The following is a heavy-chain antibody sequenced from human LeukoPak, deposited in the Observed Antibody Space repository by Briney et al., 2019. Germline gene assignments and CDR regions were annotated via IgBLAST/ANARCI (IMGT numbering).Heavy chain of an antibody. J-gene: IGHJ4*02. Sequence: GGSLRLSCAASGITFSSYAMHWVRQAPGKGLEWVAVISDDGNKNYYTDSVKGRFTISRDNSKNTLYLQMNSLRTEDTSIYYCAGVSEGSGSFRERHFVLQNFNFHYWGQGTLVTVSS. CDR3: AGVSEGSGSFRERHFVLQNFNFHY. V-gene: IGHV3-30-3*01. CDR1: GITFSSYA. CDR2: ISDDGNKN. D-gene: IGHD3-10*01.